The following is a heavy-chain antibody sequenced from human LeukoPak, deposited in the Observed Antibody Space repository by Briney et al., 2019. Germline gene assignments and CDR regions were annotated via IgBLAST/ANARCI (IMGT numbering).Heavy chain of an antibody. CDR2: INPSGGST. CDR1: GYTFTNYY. Sequence: ASVKVSCKASGYTFTNYYIHWVRQAPGQGLECMGIINPSGGSTSYAQKFQGRVTMTRDMSTSTVYMELSSLRSEDTAVYYCASGGVGGTNQGWFYPWGQGTLVTVSS. V-gene: IGHV1-46*01. J-gene: IGHJ5*02. CDR3: ASGGVGGTNQGWFYP. D-gene: IGHD3-16*01.